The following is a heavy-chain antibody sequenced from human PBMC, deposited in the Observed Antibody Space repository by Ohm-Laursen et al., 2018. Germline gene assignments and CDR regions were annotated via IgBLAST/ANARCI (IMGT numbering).Heavy chain of an antibody. J-gene: IGHJ4*02. Sequence: SLRLSCTASGFTFDDYAMHWVRQAPGKGLEWVSGISWNSGSIGYADSVKGRFTISRDNAKNSLYLQMNSLRAEDTALYYCAKDIGVYDTNGEFDYWGRGTLVTVSS. CDR1: GFTFDDYA. CDR2: ISWNSGSI. D-gene: IGHD5/OR15-5a*01. V-gene: IGHV3-9*01. CDR3: AKDIGVYDTNGEFDY.